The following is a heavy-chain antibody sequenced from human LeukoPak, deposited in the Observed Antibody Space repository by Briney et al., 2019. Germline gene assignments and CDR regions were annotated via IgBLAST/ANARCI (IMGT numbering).Heavy chain of an antibody. D-gene: IGHD3-22*01. CDR1: GGSFSGYY. CDR3: ARAGRSRYYYDSSGYYYFDY. J-gene: IGHJ4*02. Sequence: PSETLSLTCAVYGGSFSGYYWSWIRQPPGKGLEWIEEINHSGSTNYNPSLKSRVTISVDTSKNQFSLKLSSVTAADTAVYYCARAGRSRYYYDSSGYYYFDYWGQGTLVTVSS. V-gene: IGHV4-34*01. CDR2: INHSGST.